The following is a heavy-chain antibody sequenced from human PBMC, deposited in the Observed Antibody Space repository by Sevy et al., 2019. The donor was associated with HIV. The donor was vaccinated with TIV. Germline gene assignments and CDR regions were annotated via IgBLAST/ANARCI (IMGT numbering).Heavy chain of an antibody. J-gene: IGHJ6*03. D-gene: IGHD6-19*01. CDR3: ARDQQWRNYYYMDV. Sequence: GGSLRLSCAASGFTFSSYGMHWVRQAPGKGLEWVAVIWYDGSNKYYADSVKGRFTISRDNSKNTLYLQMNSLRAEDTAVYYCARDQQWRNYYYMDVWGKGTTLTVSS. V-gene: IGHV3-33*01. CDR2: IWYDGSNK. CDR1: GFTFSSYG.